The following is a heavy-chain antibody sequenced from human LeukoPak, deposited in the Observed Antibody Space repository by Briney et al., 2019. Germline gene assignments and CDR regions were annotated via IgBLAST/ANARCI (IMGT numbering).Heavy chain of an antibody. CDR2: IKQDGSEK. Sequence: GGSLRLSCAASGFTFSSYWMSWVRQAPGKGLEWVANIKQDGSEKYYVDSVKGRFTISRDNAKNSLYLQMNSLRAEDTAVYYCAKHWGSSYRYYHALDVWGQGTTVTVSS. CDR1: GFTFSSYW. D-gene: IGHD3-16*01. V-gene: IGHV3-7*03. CDR3: AKHWGSSYRYYHALDV. J-gene: IGHJ6*02.